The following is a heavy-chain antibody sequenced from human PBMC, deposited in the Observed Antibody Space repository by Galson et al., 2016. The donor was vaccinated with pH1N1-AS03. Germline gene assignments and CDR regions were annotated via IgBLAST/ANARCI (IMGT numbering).Heavy chain of an antibody. CDR2: ISYSGST. CDR1: GASVISGSYH. J-gene: IGHJ4*02. D-gene: IGHD3-3*02. CDR3: SSTPYYPFWSGYTPLDF. V-gene: IGHV4-61*01. Sequence: ETLSLTCTVSGASVISGSYHWSWIRQPPGERLEWIGYISYSGSTNYNPSLKSRVTISVDTSNNQFSLRLSSVTAADTAVYFCSSTPYYPFWSGYTPLDFWGQGTLVTVSS.